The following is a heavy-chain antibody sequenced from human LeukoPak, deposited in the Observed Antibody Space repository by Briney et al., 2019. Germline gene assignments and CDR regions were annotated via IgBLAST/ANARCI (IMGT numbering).Heavy chain of an antibody. CDR2: IYYSGSA. Sequence: SETLSLTCTVSGGSISSSSYYWGWIRQPPGKGLEWIGSIYYSGSAYYNPSLKSRVTISVDTSKNQFSLKLSSVTAADTAVYYCARLDYGTLYPWGQGTLVTVSS. CDR3: ARLDYGTLYP. J-gene: IGHJ5*02. V-gene: IGHV4-39*01. D-gene: IGHD3-16*01. CDR1: GGSISSSSYY.